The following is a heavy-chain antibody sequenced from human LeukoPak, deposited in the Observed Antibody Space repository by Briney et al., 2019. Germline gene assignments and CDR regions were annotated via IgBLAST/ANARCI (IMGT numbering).Heavy chain of an antibody. V-gene: IGHV4-34*01. CDR3: AREGRWLQLKALDY. CDR2: INHSGST. D-gene: IGHD5-24*01. J-gene: IGHJ4*02. Sequence: SETLSLTCAVYGGSFSGYYWSWIRQPPGKGLEWIGEINHSGSTNYNPSLKSRVTISVDTSKNQFSLKLSSVTAADTAVYYCAREGRWLQLKALDYWGQGTLVTVSS. CDR1: GGSFSGYY.